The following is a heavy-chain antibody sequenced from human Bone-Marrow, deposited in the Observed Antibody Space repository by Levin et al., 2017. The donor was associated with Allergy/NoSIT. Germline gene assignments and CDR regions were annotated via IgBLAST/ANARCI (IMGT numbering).Heavy chain of an antibody. D-gene: IGHD3-22*01. J-gene: IGHJ3*01. CDR3: AKRLYDRGDTQASDL. V-gene: IGHV3-23*01. Sequence: GESLKISCVASGFTFSTVAMSWVRQAPGKGLEWVSGLSISGGGSFYADSVKGRFTISRDNSKNTLFLQMNSLTAEDTAVYYCAKRLYDRGDTQASDLWGQGTMVTVSS. CDR2: LSISGGGS. CDR1: GFTFSTVA.